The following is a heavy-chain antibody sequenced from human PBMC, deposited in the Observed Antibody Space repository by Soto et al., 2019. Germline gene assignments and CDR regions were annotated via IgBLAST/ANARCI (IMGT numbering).Heavy chain of an antibody. V-gene: IGHV4-59*08. CDR3: ARHSNRNYGLYYFDF. CDR2: IYYSGST. Sequence: SETLSLTCTVSGGSISSYYWSWIRQPPGKGLEWIGYIYYSGSTKYNPSLKSRVTMSVDTSNNQFSLRMSSVTAADTAVYYCARHSNRNYGLYYFDFWGLGALVTVSS. D-gene: IGHD4-4*01. CDR1: GGSISSYY. J-gene: IGHJ4*02.